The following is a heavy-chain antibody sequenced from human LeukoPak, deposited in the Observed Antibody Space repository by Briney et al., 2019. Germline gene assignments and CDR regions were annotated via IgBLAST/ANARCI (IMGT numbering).Heavy chain of an antibody. D-gene: IGHD6-13*01. V-gene: IGHV3-13*04. CDR2: MGKTAGDT. J-gene: IGHJ4*02. CDR1: GFTFSTYD. CDR3: ARGAAGFDY. Sequence: GGSLRLSCAASGFTFSTYDMHWVRQATGKGLEWVSGMGKTAGDTYYSGSVKGRFTISRENAKNSVYLEMNSLEAGDTAVYYCARGAAGFDYWGQGTLVSVSS.